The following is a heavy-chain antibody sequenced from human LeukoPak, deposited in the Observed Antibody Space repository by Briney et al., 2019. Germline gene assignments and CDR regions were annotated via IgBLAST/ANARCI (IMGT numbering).Heavy chain of an antibody. Sequence: SETLSLTCAVYGGSFSGYYWSWIRQPPGKGLEWIGEINHSGSTNYNPSLKSRVTISVDTSKNQFSLKLSSVTAADTAVYYCARDVYCSSTSCYPDAFDIWGQGTMVTVSS. CDR2: INHSGST. CDR3: ARDVYCSSTSCYPDAFDI. V-gene: IGHV4-34*01. J-gene: IGHJ3*02. CDR1: GGSFSGYY. D-gene: IGHD2-2*01.